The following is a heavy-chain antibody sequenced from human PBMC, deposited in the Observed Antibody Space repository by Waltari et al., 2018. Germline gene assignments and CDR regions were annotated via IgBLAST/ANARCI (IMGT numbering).Heavy chain of an antibody. Sequence: EVQLVESGGGLVKPGGSLRLSCAASGFTFSTYDMNWVRQTPGKGLGWVSVISSSNFYRYYADSVKGRFTISRDNAKNSLYLQMNSLRAEDTAVYYCAREFDAFDIWGQGTMVTVSS. CDR2: ISSSNFYR. CDR1: GFTFSTYD. CDR3: AREFDAFDI. J-gene: IGHJ3*02. V-gene: IGHV3-21*01.